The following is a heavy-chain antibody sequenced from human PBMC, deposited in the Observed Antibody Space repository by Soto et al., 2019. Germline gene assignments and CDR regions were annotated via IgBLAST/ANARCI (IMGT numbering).Heavy chain of an antibody. CDR2: IYYSGST. D-gene: IGHD3-10*01. CDR1: GGSVSSGSYY. Sequence: QVQLQESGPGLVKPSETLSLTCTVSGGSVSSGSYYWSWIRQPPGKGLEWIGYIYYSGSTNYNPSLKRRVTISVDTSKNQFSLKLSSVTAADTAVYYCARSPAIGSYFPFDYWGQGTLVTVSS. V-gene: IGHV4-61*01. J-gene: IGHJ4*02. CDR3: ARSPAIGSYFPFDY.